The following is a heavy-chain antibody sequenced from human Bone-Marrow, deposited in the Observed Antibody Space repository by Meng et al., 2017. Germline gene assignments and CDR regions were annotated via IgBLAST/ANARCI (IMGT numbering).Heavy chain of an antibody. D-gene: IGHD3-9*01. CDR1: GGSISSYY. CDR3: ARLRTYYDILTGQFTQYYFDY. V-gene: IGHV4-59*01. J-gene: IGHJ4*02. CDR2: IYYSGST. Sequence: SETLSLTCTVSGGSISSYYWSWIRQPPGKGLVWIGYIYYSGSTNYNASLKSRVTISVDTSKNQFSLKLSSVTAADTAVYYCARLRTYYDILTGQFTQYYFDYWGQGTLVTVSS.